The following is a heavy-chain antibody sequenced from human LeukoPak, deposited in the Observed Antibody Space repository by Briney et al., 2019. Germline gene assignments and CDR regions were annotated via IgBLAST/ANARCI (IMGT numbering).Heavy chain of an antibody. CDR2: ISGSGDST. V-gene: IGHV3-23*01. CDR3: AKDLPGTHTSWFDP. J-gene: IGHJ5*02. D-gene: IGHD1-7*01. Sequence: GGSPRLSCAASGFIFNSYAMSWVRQSPGKGLEWVSGISGSGDSTSYADSVKGRFTISRDNSENTLYLQMNSLRAEDTAVYYCAKDLPGTHTSWFDPWGQGTLDTVST. CDR1: GFIFNSYA.